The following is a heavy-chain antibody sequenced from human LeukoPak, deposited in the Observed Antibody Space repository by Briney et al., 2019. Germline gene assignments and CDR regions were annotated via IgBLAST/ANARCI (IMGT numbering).Heavy chain of an antibody. CDR1: GFTFDDYA. CDR2: ISWDGGST. J-gene: IGHJ4*02. Sequence: PGGSPRLSCAASGFTFDDYAMHWVRQAPGKGLEWVSLISWDGGSTYYADSVKGRFTISRDNSKNSLYLQMNSLRAEDTALYYCAKEGYCSSTSCYGLDYWGQGTLVTVSS. V-gene: IGHV3-43D*03. D-gene: IGHD2-2*01. CDR3: AKEGYCSSTSCYGLDY.